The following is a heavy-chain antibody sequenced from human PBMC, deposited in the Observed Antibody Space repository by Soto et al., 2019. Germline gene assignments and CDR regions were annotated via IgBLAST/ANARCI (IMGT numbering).Heavy chain of an antibody. Sequence: GGSLRLSCAASGFTFSSYAMSWVRQAPGKGLEWVSAISGSGGSTYYADSVKGRFTISRDNSKNTLYLQMNSLRAEDTAVYYCAKILPAFVVEPAAIDYWGQGTLATVPS. CDR1: GFTFSSYA. J-gene: IGHJ4*02. V-gene: IGHV3-23*01. CDR3: AKILPAFVVEPAAIDY. D-gene: IGHD2-2*02. CDR2: ISGSGGST.